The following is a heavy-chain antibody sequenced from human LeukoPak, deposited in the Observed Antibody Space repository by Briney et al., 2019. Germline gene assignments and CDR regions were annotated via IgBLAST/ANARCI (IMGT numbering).Heavy chain of an antibody. J-gene: IGHJ4*02. V-gene: IGHV3-21*01. CDR2: ITTSTNYI. D-gene: IGHD3-10*01. CDR1: GFTLSSYS. CDR3: ARAIRFLWFGEEAAYYFDY. Sequence: GGSLRLSCAASGFTLSSYSNIQASGRGLEWVSSITTSTNYIYYADSLEGRFTISRENAKNSLYLQMNSLRAGDTAVYYCARAIRFLWFGEEAAYYFDYWGQGTLVTVSS.